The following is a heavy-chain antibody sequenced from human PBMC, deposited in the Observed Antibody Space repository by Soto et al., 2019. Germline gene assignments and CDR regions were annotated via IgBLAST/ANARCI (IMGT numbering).Heavy chain of an antibody. V-gene: IGHV4-30-2*01. Sequence: SETLSLTCAVSGGSISSGGYSWNWIRQPPGKCLEWIGYIYHSGSTLYNPSLKSRVTISVDKSKNQFSLKLSSVSVADTAVYYCARDQLEGNWFDPWGQGTLVTVSS. CDR1: GGSISSGGYS. J-gene: IGHJ5*02. CDR2: IYHSGST. CDR3: ARDQLEGNWFDP. D-gene: IGHD1-1*01.